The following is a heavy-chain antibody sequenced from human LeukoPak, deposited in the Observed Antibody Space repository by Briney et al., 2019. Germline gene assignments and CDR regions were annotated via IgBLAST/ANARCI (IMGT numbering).Heavy chain of an antibody. D-gene: IGHD3-10*01. Sequence: AAMKVSCKASGYTFTGYYIHWLRQAPGQGLEWMGFINPNCGGTNYAQKFQGRATMTRDTSISTAYMELSSLTSDDTAVYYCARDLEGYHYGSGNYPQWGQGTLITVSS. CDR2: INPNCGGT. CDR3: ARDLEGYHYGSGNYPQ. V-gene: IGHV1-2*02. CDR1: GYTFTGYY. J-gene: IGHJ4*02.